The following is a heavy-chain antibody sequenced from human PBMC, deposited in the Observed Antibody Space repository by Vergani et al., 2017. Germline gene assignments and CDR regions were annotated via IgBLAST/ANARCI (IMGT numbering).Heavy chain of an antibody. CDR3: ASSPPQWELLPDYFDY. J-gene: IGHJ4*02. Sequence: QVQLVESGGGVVQPGRSLRLSCAASGFTFSSYGMHWVRQAPGKGLEWVAVIWYDGSNKYYADSVKGRFTISRDNSKNTLYLQMNSLRAEDTAVYYCASSPPQWELLPDYFDYWGQGTLVTVSS. D-gene: IGHD1-26*01. CDR1: GFTFSSYG. V-gene: IGHV3-33*01. CDR2: IWYDGSNK.